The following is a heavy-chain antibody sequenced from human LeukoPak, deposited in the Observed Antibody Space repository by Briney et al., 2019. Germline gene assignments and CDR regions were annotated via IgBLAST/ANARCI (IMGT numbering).Heavy chain of an antibody. CDR1: GFTFSSYG. Sequence: GGSLRLSCAASGFTFSSYGMHWVRQAPGKGLEWVSYISSSGSTIYYADSVKGRFTISRDNAKNSLYLQMNSLRAEDTAVYYCARVRDPPYYYYMDVWGKGTTVTVSS. J-gene: IGHJ6*03. CDR2: ISSSGSTI. V-gene: IGHV3-48*04. CDR3: ARVRDPPYYYYMDV.